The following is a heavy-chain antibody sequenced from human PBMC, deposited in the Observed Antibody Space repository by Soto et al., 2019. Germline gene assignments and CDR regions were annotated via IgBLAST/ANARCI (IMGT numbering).Heavy chain of an antibody. V-gene: IGHV4-61*08. J-gene: IGHJ4*02. Sequence: NPSETLSLTCTVSGGSISSGGYYWSWIRQHPGKGLEWIGYIYYSGSTNYNPSLKSRVTISVDTSKNQFSLNLSSVTAADTAVYYCARRYGDCFDYWGQGTLVTVSS. CDR1: GGSISSGGYY. CDR3: ARRYGDCFDY. CDR2: IYYSGST. D-gene: IGHD4-17*01.